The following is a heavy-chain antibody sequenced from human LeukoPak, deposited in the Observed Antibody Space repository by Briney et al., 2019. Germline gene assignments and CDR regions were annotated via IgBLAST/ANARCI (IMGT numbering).Heavy chain of an antibody. V-gene: IGHV3-53*01. CDR2: IYSGGKT. Sequence: GGSLRLSCVASGFTVSSNLLSWVRQAPGKGLEWVSVIYSGGKTYYADSVKGRFTISRDNSKNTLYLQMNSLRAEDTAVYYCARGADRWNYFDYWGQGTLVTVSS. CDR1: GFTVSSNL. J-gene: IGHJ4*02. D-gene: IGHD4-23*01. CDR3: ARGADRWNYFDY.